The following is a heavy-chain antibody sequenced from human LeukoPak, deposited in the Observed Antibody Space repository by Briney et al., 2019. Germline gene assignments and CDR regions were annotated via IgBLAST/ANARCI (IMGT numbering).Heavy chain of an antibody. CDR1: GFTFNSYG. D-gene: IGHD4-17*01. V-gene: IGHV3-30*02. Sequence: GGSLRLSCAASGFTFNSYGMFWVRQAPGKGLEWVAFIWPDGSNKLYGDSVKGRFTISRDNSKNTLYLQMNSLRAEDAAVYYCARDHDYGDYRPDYWGQGTLVTVSS. CDR2: IWPDGSNK. J-gene: IGHJ4*02. CDR3: ARDHDYGDYRPDY.